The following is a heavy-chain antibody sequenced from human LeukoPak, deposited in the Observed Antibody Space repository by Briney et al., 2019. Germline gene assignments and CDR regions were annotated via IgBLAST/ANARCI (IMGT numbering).Heavy chain of an antibody. D-gene: IGHD3-16*02. CDR1: GGSFSGYY. V-gene: IGHV4-34*01. CDR3: ASGDYVWGSYRSY. J-gene: IGHJ4*02. CDR2: INHSGST. Sequence: SETLSLACAVYGGSFSGYYWSWIRQPPGKGLEWIGEINHSGSTNYNPSPKSRVTISVDTSKNQFSLKLSSVTAADTAVYYCASGDYVWGSYRSYWGQGTLVTVSS.